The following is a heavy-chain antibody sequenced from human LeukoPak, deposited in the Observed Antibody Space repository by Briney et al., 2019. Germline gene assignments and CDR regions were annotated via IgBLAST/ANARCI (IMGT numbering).Heavy chain of an antibody. CDR3: STGGSHGH. J-gene: IGHJ4*02. D-gene: IGHD1-26*01. CDR1: GFTSSDYW. V-gene: IGHV3-7*01. Sequence: GGSLRLSCAASGFTSSDYWMAWVRQAPGEGLEWVGNTNENGGAQLYVDSVKGRFTVTRDNVKHSVELQMESLGVDDSGVYYCSTGGSHGHWGRGVLVTVSS. CDR2: TNENGGAQ.